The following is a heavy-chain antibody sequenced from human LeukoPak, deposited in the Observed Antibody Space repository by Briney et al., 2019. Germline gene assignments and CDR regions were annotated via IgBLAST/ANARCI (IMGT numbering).Heavy chain of an antibody. CDR1: GFTFSNYN. D-gene: IGHD3-22*01. CDR3: ARRRDYYDSSGYYDY. CDR2: ISSSSSSI. Sequence: GGSLRLSCAASGFTFSNYNMNWVRQAPGKGLEWVSSISSSSSSINYADSLKGRFTISRDNAKNSVYLQMNSLRAEDTAVYYCARRRDYYDSSGYYDYWGQGTLVTVSS. V-gene: IGHV3-21*04. J-gene: IGHJ4*02.